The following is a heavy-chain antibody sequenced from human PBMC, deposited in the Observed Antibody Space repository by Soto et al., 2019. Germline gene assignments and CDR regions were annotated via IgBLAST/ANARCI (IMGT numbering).Heavy chain of an antibody. D-gene: IGHD6-19*01. CDR3: ATDSTDGNGCYFDY. Sequence: ASVKVSCKASGYTSTRYAISWVRQAPGQGLEWMGWISAYNGNTNYAQKFQGRVTMTTDTSTSTAYMDLRSLRSDDTAVSYCATDSTDGNGCYFDYWGQGXLVTVYS. V-gene: IGHV1-18*04. CDR1: GYTSTRYA. J-gene: IGHJ4*03. CDR2: ISAYNGNT.